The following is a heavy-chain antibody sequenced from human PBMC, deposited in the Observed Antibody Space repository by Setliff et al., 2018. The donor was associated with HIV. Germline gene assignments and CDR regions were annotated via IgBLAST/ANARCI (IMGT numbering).Heavy chain of an antibody. V-gene: IGHV3-30*02. D-gene: IGHD3-10*01. CDR2: IYYDGSDK. Sequence: PGGSLRLSCAAAGFTFSSFGMHWVRQAPGKGLEWVAFIYYDGSDKQYADSVKGRFTIYRDNSKNTLYLQMNNLRTEDTAVYVCAKDLTYGSGSYYYPYYFDYWGQGTLVTVSS. J-gene: IGHJ4*02. CDR1: GFTFSSFG. CDR3: AKDLTYGSGSYYYPYYFDY.